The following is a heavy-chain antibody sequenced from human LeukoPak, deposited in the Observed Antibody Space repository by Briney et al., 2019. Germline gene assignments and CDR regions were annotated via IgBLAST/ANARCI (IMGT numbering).Heavy chain of an antibody. CDR3: AMLRDFWSGYPPSGFDP. Sequence: SETLSLTCTVSGGSISSYYWSWIRQPPGKGLKWIGYIYYSGSTNYNPSLKSRVAISVDTSKNQFSLKLSSVTAADTAVYYCAMLRDFWSGYPPSGFDPWGQGTLVTVSS. J-gene: IGHJ5*02. V-gene: IGHV4-59*01. D-gene: IGHD3-3*01. CDR1: GGSISSYY. CDR2: IYYSGST.